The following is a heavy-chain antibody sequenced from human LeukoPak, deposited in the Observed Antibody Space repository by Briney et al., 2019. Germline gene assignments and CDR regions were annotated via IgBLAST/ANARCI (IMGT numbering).Heavy chain of an antibody. CDR2: IYYSGST. CDR3: ARDGSSSWTFDY. CDR1: GGSISSYY. D-gene: IGHD6-13*01. Sequence: SETLSLTCTVSGGSISSYYWSWIRQPPGKGLEWIGYIYYSGSTNYNPSLKSRVTISVDTSKNQFSLRLSSVTAADTAVYYCARDGSSSWTFDYWGQGTLVTVSS. J-gene: IGHJ4*02. V-gene: IGHV4-59*01.